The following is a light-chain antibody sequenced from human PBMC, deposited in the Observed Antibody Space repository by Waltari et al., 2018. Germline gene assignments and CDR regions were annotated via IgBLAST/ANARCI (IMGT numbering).Light chain of an antibody. CDR2: GNG. J-gene: IGLJ1*01. CDR1: SSNIGAGSD. Sequence: QSVLTQPPSVSAAPGQRVTISCTGSSSNIGAGSDVHWYQQLPGRAPTPRIFGNGNRPPGVSDRFSGSKSGTSASLAITGLQAADEADYYCQAYDSSLSGPRYVFGTGTTVTVL. V-gene: IGLV1-40*01. CDR3: QAYDSSLSGPRYV.